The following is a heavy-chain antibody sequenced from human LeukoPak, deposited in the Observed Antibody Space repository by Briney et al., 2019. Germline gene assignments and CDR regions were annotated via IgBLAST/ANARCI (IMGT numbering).Heavy chain of an antibody. CDR2: ISWNSGNI. V-gene: IGHV3-9*01. D-gene: IGHD3-10*02. J-gene: IGHJ6*04. CDR3: AELGITMIGGV. Sequence: GGSLRLSCAASGFAFDDYAMHWVRQAPGKGLEWVSGISWNSGNIGYADSVKGRFTISRGNAKNSLYLQMNSLRAEDTAVYYCAELGITMIGGVWGKGTTVTISS. CDR1: GFAFDDYA.